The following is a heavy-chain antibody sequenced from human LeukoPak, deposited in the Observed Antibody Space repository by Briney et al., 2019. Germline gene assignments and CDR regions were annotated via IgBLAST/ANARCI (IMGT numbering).Heavy chain of an antibody. CDR3: ARDSGATGEVKFDP. CDR2: IYNSGST. J-gene: IGHJ5*02. V-gene: IGHV4-4*07. Sequence: PSETLSLTCTVPGGSISSYYWSWIRQPAGKGLEWIGRIYNSGSTTYTPSLKSRVTMSVDTSKNQFSLKLSSVTAADTAVYYCARDSGATGEVKFDPWGQGTLVTVSS. D-gene: IGHD3-16*01. CDR1: GGSISSYY.